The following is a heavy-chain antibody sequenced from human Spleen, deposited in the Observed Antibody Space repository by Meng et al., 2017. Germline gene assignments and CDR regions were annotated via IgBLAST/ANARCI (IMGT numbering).Heavy chain of an antibody. D-gene: IGHD5-18*01. CDR2: IGTKPKSYAA. Sequence: GESLKISCAVSGVSFRDSDIHWVRQASGNGLEWVGRIGTKPKSYAAAYAASVRGRFTIPIDDSRNTAFLQMNSLKTEDTAVYYCTRVAGYSYGYDPFNNDYWGQGTLVTVSS. CDR1: GVSFRDSD. CDR3: TRVAGYSYGYDPFNNDY. V-gene: IGHV3-73*01. J-gene: IGHJ4*02.